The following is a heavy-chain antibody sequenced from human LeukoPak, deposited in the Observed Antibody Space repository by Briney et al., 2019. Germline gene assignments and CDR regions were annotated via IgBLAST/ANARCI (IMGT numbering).Heavy chain of an antibody. CDR3: AKCRDGYNPDY. J-gene: IGHJ4*02. CDR1: GFTFSIYA. D-gene: IGHD5-24*01. CDR2: IRCSGSST. V-gene: IGHV3-23*01. Sequence: GGSLRLSCAASGFTFSIYAMGWVREAPGEGLWWVSGIRCSGSSTNYATSGKGLFTISRDNSKHTLYLQMNSLRAEDTAVYYCAKCRDGYNPDYWGQGTLVTVSS.